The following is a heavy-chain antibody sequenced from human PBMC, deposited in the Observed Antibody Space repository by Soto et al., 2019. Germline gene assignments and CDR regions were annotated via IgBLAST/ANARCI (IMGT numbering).Heavy chain of an antibody. J-gene: IGHJ4*02. CDR1: GFNFGVFG. Sequence: GGSLRLSCAASGFNFGVFGMHWVRQAPGKGLEWLSVLSYEGSEEYYADSVRGRFTISRDNSKNTLFLQMDSLRVDDTGFYYCALTRRSSLLEVAGPGFEYWGQGTLVTVSS. CDR3: ALTRRSSLLEVAGPGFEY. D-gene: IGHD6-19*01. CDR2: LSYEGSEE. V-gene: IGHV3-30*03.